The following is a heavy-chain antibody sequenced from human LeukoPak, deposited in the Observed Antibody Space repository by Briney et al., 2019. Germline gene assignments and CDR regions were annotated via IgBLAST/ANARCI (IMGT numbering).Heavy chain of an antibody. J-gene: IGHJ6*02. Sequence: GGSLRLSCAASGFAFSSYAMSWVRQAPGEGLEWLSSISGSGDTYYAESMRGRFTISRVNSKNTLYLQMNSLRAEDTAVYYCARSYDFWSYGMDVWGQGTTATVSS. CDR3: ARSYDFWSYGMDV. V-gene: IGHV3-23*01. D-gene: IGHD3-3*01. CDR1: GFAFSSYA. CDR2: ISGSGDT.